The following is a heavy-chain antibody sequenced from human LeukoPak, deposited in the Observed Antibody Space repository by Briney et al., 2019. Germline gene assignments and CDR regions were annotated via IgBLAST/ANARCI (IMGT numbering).Heavy chain of an antibody. CDR1: GFAFSGNW. CDR2: INPDGSQK. CDR3: AKLLGMATTYDT. V-gene: IGHV3-7*01. J-gene: IGHJ5*02. Sequence: PGGSLSLSCEASGFAFSGNWMSWVRQAPGKGPEWVASINPDGSQKLYVDSVKGRFTISRDNTKSSLYLQMNSLGAEDTAMYYCAKLLGMATTYDTWGQGARVTVSS. D-gene: IGHD5-24*01.